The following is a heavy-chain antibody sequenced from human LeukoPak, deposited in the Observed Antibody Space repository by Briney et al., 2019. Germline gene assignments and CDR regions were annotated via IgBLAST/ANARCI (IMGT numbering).Heavy chain of an antibody. V-gene: IGHV3-30*04. J-gene: IGHJ4*02. Sequence: PGGSLRLSCGASGFSFSSFGMHWVRQAPGKGLQWVAVISYDGSNKYYTDSVKGRFTISRDNSKNTLYLEMNSLRPEDTAVYYCARVEAVYYYGSASPYSPYWGQGTLVTVSS. CDR3: ARVEAVYYYGSASPYSPY. CDR1: GFSFSSFG. CDR2: ISYDGSNK. D-gene: IGHD3-10*01.